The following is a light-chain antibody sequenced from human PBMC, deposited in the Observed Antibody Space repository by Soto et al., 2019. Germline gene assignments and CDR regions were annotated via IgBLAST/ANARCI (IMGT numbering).Light chain of an antibody. CDR3: QQYNQWPPYT. CDR2: WAS. CDR1: QSVLYSSNNKNY. V-gene: IGKV4-1*01. J-gene: IGKJ2*01. Sequence: DIVMTQSPDSLAVSLGERATINCKSSQSVLYSSNNKNYLAWYQQKPGQPPKLLIYWASTRESGVPDRFSGSGSGTDFTLTISSLQSEDVAVYYCQQYNQWPPYTFGQGTNVEIK.